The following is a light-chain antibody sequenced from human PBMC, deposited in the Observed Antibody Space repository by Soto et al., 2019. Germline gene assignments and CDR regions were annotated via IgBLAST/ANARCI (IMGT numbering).Light chain of an antibody. CDR3: QQSYNPPFT. CDR1: QSINTY. CDR2: AAS. Sequence: DIQMAQSPSSLSASVGDRVTITCRASQSINTYLNWYQQSPGKAPKLLIYAASDLQAGVPSRFSGSGSGTHFTLTISSLQPEDFGNFYCQQSYNPPFTFGPGTTVDIK. J-gene: IGKJ3*01. V-gene: IGKV1-39*01.